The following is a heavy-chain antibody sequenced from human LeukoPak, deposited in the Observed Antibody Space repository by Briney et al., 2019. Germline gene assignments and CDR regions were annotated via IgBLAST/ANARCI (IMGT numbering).Heavy chain of an antibody. CDR2: IYYSGST. Sequence: SEALSPTCTVSGGSISSGGYYWSWIRQHPGKGLEWIGYIYYSGSTYYNPSLKSRVTISVDTSKNQFSLNLSSVTAADTAVYYCATVRSAAGIPQPFDYWGQGTLVTVSS. CDR3: ATVRSAAGIPQPFDY. D-gene: IGHD6-13*01. CDR1: GGSISSGGYY. V-gene: IGHV4-31*03. J-gene: IGHJ4*02.